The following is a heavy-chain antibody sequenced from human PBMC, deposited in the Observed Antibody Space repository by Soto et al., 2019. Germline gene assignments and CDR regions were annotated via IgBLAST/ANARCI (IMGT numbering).Heavy chain of an antibody. V-gene: IGHV1-69*13. Sequence: SVKVSCKASGGTFSSYAISWVRQAPGQGLEWMGGIIPIFGTANYAQKFQGRVTITADESTSTAYMELTSLKSEDTAVYYCSRLGFASHGVDFWGLGTLVTVSS. CDR2: IIPIFGTA. J-gene: IGHJ4*02. CDR1: GGTFSSYA. CDR3: SRLGFASHGVDF. D-gene: IGHD3-10*01.